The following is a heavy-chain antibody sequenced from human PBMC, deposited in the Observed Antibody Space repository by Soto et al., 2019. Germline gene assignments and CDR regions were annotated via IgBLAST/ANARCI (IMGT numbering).Heavy chain of an antibody. CDR2: INPNSGGT. Sequence: ASVKVSCKASGYTFTGYYMHWVRQAPGQGLEWMGWINPNSGGTNYAQKFQGRVTMTRDTSISTAYMELSRLRSDDTAVYYCASQSYPLGGYYYYGMDVWGQGTTVTVS. V-gene: IGHV1-2*02. CDR3: ASQSYPLGGYYYYGMDV. CDR1: GYTFTGYY. J-gene: IGHJ6*02. D-gene: IGHD3-10*01.